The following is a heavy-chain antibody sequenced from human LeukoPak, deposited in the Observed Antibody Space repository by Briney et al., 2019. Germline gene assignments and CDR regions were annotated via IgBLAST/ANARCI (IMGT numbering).Heavy chain of an antibody. CDR3: ARGRQHIVVVTAFDY. CDR1: GYTFTSYG. CDR2: IIPIVGTA. J-gene: IGHJ4*02. V-gene: IGHV1-69*13. Sequence: ASVKVSCKASGYTFTSYGISWVRQAPGQGLEWMGWIIPIVGTANYAQKFQGRVTITADESTSTAYMELSSLRSEDTAVYYCARGRQHIVVVTAFDYWGQGTLVTVSS. D-gene: IGHD2-21*02.